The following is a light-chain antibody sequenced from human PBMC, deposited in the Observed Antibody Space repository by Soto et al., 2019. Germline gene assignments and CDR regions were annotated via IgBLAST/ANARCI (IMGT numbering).Light chain of an antibody. CDR2: AAS. Sequence: EIVLTQSAGTLSLSPGDRATLSCRASQSVTSDYLAWYQQKPGQAPRLLIYAASIRATGIPDRLSGSGSGTDFTVTISGLEPEDFAMYHCQQYGNSPRFTFGGGTKVESK. V-gene: IGKV3-20*01. CDR3: QQYGNSPRFT. CDR1: QSVTSDY. J-gene: IGKJ4*01.